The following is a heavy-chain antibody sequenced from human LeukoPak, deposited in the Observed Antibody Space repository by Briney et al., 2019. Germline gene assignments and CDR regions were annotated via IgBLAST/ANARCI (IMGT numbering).Heavy chain of an antibody. V-gene: IGHV4-59*01. J-gene: IGHJ6*02. CDR2: ITSSGYT. D-gene: IGHD3-10*01. CDR1: GGSINYY. CDR3: ARDFDYSPAGDHYYGMDV. Sequence: PSETLSLTCTVSGGSINYYWSWIRQSPGKGLEWIGYITSSGYTNYNPSLRSRVTISLDTSKMQFSLRLSSVTAADTAVYFCARDFDYSPAGDHYYGMDVGGQGTRVTVSS.